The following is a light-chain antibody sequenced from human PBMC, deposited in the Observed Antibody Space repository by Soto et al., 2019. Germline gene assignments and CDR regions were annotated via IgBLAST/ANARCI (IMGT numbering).Light chain of an antibody. Sequence: EIVLTQSPDTLSLSPGASAPLSCRARQSVRSSYLAWYQQTPGQTPRLLIYAASSRATGIPDRFSGSGSGTDFSLTISRLEAEDFAVYFCQQYNNWPPWTFGQGTKVDIK. V-gene: IGKV3-20*01. CDR1: QSVRSSY. CDR3: QQYNNWPPWT. CDR2: AAS. J-gene: IGKJ1*01.